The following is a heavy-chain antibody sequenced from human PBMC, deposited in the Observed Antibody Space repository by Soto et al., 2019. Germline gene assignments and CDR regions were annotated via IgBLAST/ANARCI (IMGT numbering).Heavy chain of an antibody. Sequence: WASVKVSCKASGGTFSSYAISWVRQPPGQGLEWMGGIIPIFGTANYAQKFQGRVTITADESTSTAYMELSSLRSEDTAVYYCVNYPVEMATPKFYYYYGMDVWGQGTTVTVSS. CDR2: IIPIFGTA. V-gene: IGHV1-69*13. CDR1: GGTFSSYA. CDR3: VNYPVEMATPKFYYYYGMDV. J-gene: IGHJ6*02. D-gene: IGHD5-12*01.